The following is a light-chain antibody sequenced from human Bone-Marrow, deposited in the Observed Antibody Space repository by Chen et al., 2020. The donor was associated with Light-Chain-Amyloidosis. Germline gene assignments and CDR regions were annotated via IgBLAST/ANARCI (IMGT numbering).Light chain of an antibody. Sequence: SYLLPQPSSVSVAPGQTATIACGGNNIGSTSVHWYQQTPGQAPLLVVYDDSDRPSGNPERLSGSNSGNTATLTISRVEAGDEADYYCQVWDRSSDRPVFGGGTKLTVL. CDR1: NIGSTS. CDR3: QVWDRSSDRPV. CDR2: DDS. V-gene: IGLV3-21*02. J-gene: IGLJ3*02.